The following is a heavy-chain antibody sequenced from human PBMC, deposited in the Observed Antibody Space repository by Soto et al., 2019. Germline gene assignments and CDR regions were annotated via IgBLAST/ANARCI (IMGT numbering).Heavy chain of an antibody. Sequence: QVQLVQSGAEVKKPGASVKVSCKASGYTFTSYGISWVRQAPGQGLEWMGWISAYNGNTNYAQKLQGRVTMTTDTPTSPAYMELRSLRSDGTAVDYCATDPPILGVVSPFDYWGQGTLVTVSS. D-gene: IGHD3-3*01. J-gene: IGHJ4*02. V-gene: IGHV1-18*01. CDR2: ISAYNGNT. CDR1: GYTFTSYG. CDR3: ATDPPILGVVSPFDY.